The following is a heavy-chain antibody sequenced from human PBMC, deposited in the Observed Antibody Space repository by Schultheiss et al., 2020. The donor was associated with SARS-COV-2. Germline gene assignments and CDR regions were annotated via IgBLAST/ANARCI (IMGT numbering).Heavy chain of an antibody. CDR3: AKVSHFAEIDY. Sequence: ASVKVSCKASGYTFTGYYMHWVRQAPGQGLEWMGWMNPNSGNTGYAQKFQGRVTMTRNTSISTAYMELSSLRSEDTAVYYCAKVSHFAEIDYWGQGTLVTVSS. J-gene: IGHJ4*02. CDR2: MNPNSGNT. CDR1: GYTFTGYY. V-gene: IGHV1-8*02.